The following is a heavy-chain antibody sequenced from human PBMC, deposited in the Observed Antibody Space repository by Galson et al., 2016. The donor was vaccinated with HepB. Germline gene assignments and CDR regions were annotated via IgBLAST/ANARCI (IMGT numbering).Heavy chain of an antibody. J-gene: IGHJ3*02. D-gene: IGHD3-22*01. CDR2: NSGSGGLSASGGST. Sequence: SLRLSCAASGFTFSGYGMSWVRQAPGKGLEWVSTNSGSGGLSASGGSTHYADSVKGRFTISRDNAKQSLYLQMSSLRAEDTAVYYCARDRGSGYLDAFDIWGQGTMVTVSS. CDR3: ARDRGSGYLDAFDI. V-gene: IGHV3-23*01. CDR1: GFTFSGYG.